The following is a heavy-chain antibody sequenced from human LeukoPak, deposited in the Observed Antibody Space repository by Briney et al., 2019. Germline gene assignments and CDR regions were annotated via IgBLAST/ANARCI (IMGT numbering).Heavy chain of an antibody. CDR3: ARIGNNVGYYYYYFMDV. J-gene: IGHJ6*03. CDR1: GGSISTSNYY. CDR2: IYYAGNT. Sequence: SETLSLTCTVSGGSISTSNYYWAWIRQSPGKGLEWIATIYYAGNTHYNPSLRSRVTISMDMSKNHFSLKLSSVTAADTAVYYCARIGNNVGYYYYYFMDVWGKGTTVTVSS. D-gene: IGHD2-8*01. V-gene: IGHV4-39*07.